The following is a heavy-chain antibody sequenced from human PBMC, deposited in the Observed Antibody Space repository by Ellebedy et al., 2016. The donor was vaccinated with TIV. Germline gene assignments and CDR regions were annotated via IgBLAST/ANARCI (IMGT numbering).Heavy chain of an antibody. Sequence: GESLKISCKGSGYSFTSYWIGWVRQMPGKGLEWMGIIYPGDSDTRYSPSFQGQVTISADKSISTAYLQWSSLKASDTAMYYCARLPRIQLWAYYFDYWGQGTLVTVSS. CDR1: GYSFTSYW. D-gene: IGHD5-18*01. J-gene: IGHJ4*02. CDR3: ARLPRIQLWAYYFDY. V-gene: IGHV5-51*01. CDR2: IYPGDSDT.